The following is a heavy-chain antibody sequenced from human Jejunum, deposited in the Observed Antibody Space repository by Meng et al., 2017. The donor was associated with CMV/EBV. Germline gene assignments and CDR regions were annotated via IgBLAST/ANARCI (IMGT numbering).Heavy chain of an antibody. CDR2: ISAYNGNT. V-gene: IGHV1-18*01. Sequence: VSCKAFCYTFINYDIGWVRQAPGQGLEWMGWISAYNGNTNYAQKFQDRVTMITDRSTSTVFMEMRSLRSDDTAVYYCARGQKWLMDYWGQGALVTVSS. J-gene: IGHJ4*02. CDR1: CYTFINYD. D-gene: IGHD3-22*01. CDR3: ARGQKWLMDY.